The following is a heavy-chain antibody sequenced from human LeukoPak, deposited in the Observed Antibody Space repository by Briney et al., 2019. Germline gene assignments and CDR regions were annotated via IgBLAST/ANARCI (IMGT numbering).Heavy chain of an antibody. CDR3: AGDRRGYCSGGSCFDDAFDI. Sequence: SETPSLTCTVSGYSISSGYYWGWIRQPPGKGLEWIGSIYHSGSTYYNPSLKSRVTISVDTSKNQFSLKLSSVTAADTAVYYCAGDRRGYCSGGSCFDDAFDIWGQRTMVTVSS. CDR1: GYSISSGYY. D-gene: IGHD2-15*01. V-gene: IGHV4-38-2*02. J-gene: IGHJ3*02. CDR2: IYHSGST.